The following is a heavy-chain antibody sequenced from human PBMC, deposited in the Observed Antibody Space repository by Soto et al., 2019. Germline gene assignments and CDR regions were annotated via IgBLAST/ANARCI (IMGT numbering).Heavy chain of an antibody. CDR3: ARGPGRYSGSYFSYGMDV. CDR1: GFTFSSYW. V-gene: IGHV3-7*01. D-gene: IGHD1-26*01. J-gene: IGHJ6*02. Sequence: GGSLRLSCAASGFTFSSYWMSWVRQAPGKGLEWVANIKQDGSEKYYVDSVKGRFTISRDNAKNSLYLQMNSLRAEDTAVYYCARGPGRYSGSYFSYGMDVWGQGTTVTVSS. CDR2: IKQDGSEK.